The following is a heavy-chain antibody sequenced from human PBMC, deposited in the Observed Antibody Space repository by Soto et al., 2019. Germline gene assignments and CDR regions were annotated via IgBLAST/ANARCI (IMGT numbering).Heavy chain of an antibody. Sequence: SETLSLTCTVSGYSISSGSYLALIRHPPGKGPEWIASIYHGGTTFYNPSLKSRITISVDTSNNQFSLKLTSVTAADTAVYYCARVHVMVVAGSTFDYWGHGTLVTV. V-gene: IGHV4-38-2*02. CDR3: ARVHVMVVAGSTFDY. CDR1: GYSISSGSY. CDR2: IYHGGTT. D-gene: IGHD6-19*01. J-gene: IGHJ4*01.